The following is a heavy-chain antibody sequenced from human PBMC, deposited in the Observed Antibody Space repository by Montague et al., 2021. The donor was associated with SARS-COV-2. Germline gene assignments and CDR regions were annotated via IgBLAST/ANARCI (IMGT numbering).Heavy chain of an antibody. D-gene: IGHD3-3*01. CDR3: ARETVAHITIFGLVTSFDY. CDR2: IYYSGST. CDR1: GGSISSYY. J-gene: IGHJ4*02. Sequence: SETLALTCTVSGGSISSYYWSWIRQPPGKGLEWIGYIYYSGSTSYNPSLKSRVTISVDTSKNQYSQKLSTVTAADTAVYYCARETVAHITIFGLVTSFDYWGQGTLGTVSS. V-gene: IGHV4-59*01.